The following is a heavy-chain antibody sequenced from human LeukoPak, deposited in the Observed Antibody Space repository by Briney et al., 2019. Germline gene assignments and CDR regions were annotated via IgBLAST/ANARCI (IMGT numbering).Heavy chain of an antibody. CDR1: GFTFTSYY. J-gene: IGHJ5*02. CDR3: ARQWKWFDP. CDR2: IKRDGTEK. V-gene: IGHV3-7*01. D-gene: IGHD6-19*01. Sequence: GGSLRLSCAASGFTFTSYYLSWIRQAPGKGLEWVANIKRDGTEKDYVDSVKGRFTISRDNDKSSVYLQMNSLSVEDTAVYYCARQWKWFDPWGQGTLVTVSS.